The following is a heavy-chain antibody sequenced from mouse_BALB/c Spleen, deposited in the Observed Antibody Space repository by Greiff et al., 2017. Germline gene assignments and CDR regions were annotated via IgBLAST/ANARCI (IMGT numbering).Heavy chain of an antibody. CDR2: ISSGGSYT. Sequence: EVMLVESGGDLVKPGGSLKLSCAASGFTFSSYGMSWVRQTPDKRLEWVATISSGGSYTYYPDSVKGRFTISGDNAKNTLYLQMSSLKSEDTAMYYCARVGITTPYYAMDYWGQGTSVTVSS. V-gene: IGHV5-6*02. CDR1: GFTFSSYG. D-gene: IGHD2-4*01. J-gene: IGHJ4*01. CDR3: ARVGITTPYYAMDY.